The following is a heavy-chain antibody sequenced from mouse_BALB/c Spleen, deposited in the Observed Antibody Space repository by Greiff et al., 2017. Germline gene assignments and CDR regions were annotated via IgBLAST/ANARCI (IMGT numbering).Heavy chain of an antibody. Sequence: EVMLVESGGGLVKPGGSLKLSCAASGFTFSSYAMSWVRQTPEKRLEWVATISSGGSYTYYPDSVKGRFTISRDNAKNTLYLQMSSLRSEDTAMYYCASNDGTFAYWGQGTLVTVSA. CDR1: GFTFSSYA. CDR3: ASNDGTFAY. J-gene: IGHJ3*01. V-gene: IGHV5-9-1*01. D-gene: IGHD2-3*01. CDR2: ISSGGSYT.